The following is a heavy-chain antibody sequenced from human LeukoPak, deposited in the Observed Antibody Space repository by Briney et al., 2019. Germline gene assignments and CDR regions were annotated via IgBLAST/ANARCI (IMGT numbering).Heavy chain of an antibody. CDR1: GFTFSRYA. J-gene: IGHJ4*02. CDR3: VKDSSSGSYFDY. D-gene: IGHD3-10*01. CDR2: ISSHGGST. V-gene: IGHV3-64D*06. Sequence: PGGSLRLSCSASGFTFSRYAMHWVRQAPGKGLEYVSAISSHGGSTYYADSVKGRFTISRDNSRNTLHLQMSSLRVEDTAVYYCVKDSSSGSYFDYWGQGTLVTVSS.